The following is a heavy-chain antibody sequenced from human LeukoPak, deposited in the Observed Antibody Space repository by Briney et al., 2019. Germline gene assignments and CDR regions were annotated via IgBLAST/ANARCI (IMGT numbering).Heavy chain of an antibody. Sequence: PGGSLRLSCAASGFTFSYCGMHWVRQAPGKGLEWVAVISYDGSNQYYADSVKGRFTISRDNAKNSLYLQMNNLRAEDTAVYYCAKDRYWWLADFDYWGQGTLVTVSS. CDR1: GFTFSYCG. CDR2: ISYDGSNQ. CDR3: AKDRYWWLADFDY. J-gene: IGHJ4*02. V-gene: IGHV3-30*18. D-gene: IGHD6-19*01.